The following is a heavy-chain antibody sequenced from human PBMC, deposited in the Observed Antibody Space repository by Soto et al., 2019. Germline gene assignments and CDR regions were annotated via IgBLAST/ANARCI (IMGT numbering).Heavy chain of an antibody. CDR3: ARDSYYDSKQGFEY. CDR2: ISAYNGNT. V-gene: IGHV1-18*01. CDR1: CYTFTIYV. J-gene: IGHJ4*02. Sequence: ASLNVSFKASCYTFTIYVIILFLHSPGQGLEWMGWISAYNGNTNYAQKLQGRVTMTTDTSTSTAYMELRSLRSDDTAVYYCARDSYYDSKQGFEYWGQGNMVTVSS. D-gene: IGHD3-22*01.